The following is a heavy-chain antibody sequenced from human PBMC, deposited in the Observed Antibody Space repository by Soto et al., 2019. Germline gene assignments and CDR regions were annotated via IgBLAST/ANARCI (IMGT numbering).Heavy chain of an antibody. J-gene: IGHJ4*02. CDR2: IRDKAQGFST. Sequence: GGSLRLSCVASGFALGDHYMDWVRQAPGKGLEWVGLIRDKAQGFSTIYAESVKGRFTISRDDSKNLLYLQMNSLTIEDTAVYYCGDLTWGASYFSWGQGTLVIVSS. CDR1: GFALGDHY. V-gene: IGHV3-72*01. CDR3: GDLTWGASYFS. D-gene: IGHD3-22*01.